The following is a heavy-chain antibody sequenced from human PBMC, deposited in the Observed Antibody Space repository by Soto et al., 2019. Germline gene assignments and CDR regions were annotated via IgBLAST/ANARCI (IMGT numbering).Heavy chain of an antibody. J-gene: IGHJ4*02. Sequence: GGSLRLSCVVSGLNFQNYDMHWVRQTPGRGLEWLAIVSRDGTQAFYAESLQGRFTISRDNSKNVVYLQLKTLRADDTGISYCVKGYCGISCRRNDPAKQFDSWGQGPLVTVSS. V-gene: IGHV3-30*12. CDR2: VSRDGTQA. CDR1: GLNFQNYD. CDR3: VKGYCGISCRRNDPAKQFDS. D-gene: IGHD2-21*01.